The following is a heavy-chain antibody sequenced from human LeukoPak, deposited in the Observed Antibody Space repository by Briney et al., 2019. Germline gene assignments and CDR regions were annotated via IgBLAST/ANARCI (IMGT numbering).Heavy chain of an antibody. J-gene: IGHJ4*02. CDR2: INADTGNT. Sequence: GASVKVSCKASGYTFTTYTMHWVRQAPGQRLEWMGWINADTGNTKCSQEFRGRLTITRDTSASTVYMDLSSLKSEDMAVYYCARSGGSRGTVTPPGDFWGQGTLVTASS. D-gene: IGHD4-17*01. CDR3: ARSGGSRGTVTPPGDF. CDR1: GYTFTTYT. V-gene: IGHV1-3*03.